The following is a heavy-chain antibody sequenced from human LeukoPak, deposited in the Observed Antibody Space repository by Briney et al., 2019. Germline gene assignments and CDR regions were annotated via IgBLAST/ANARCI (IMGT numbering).Heavy chain of an antibody. J-gene: IGHJ5*02. V-gene: IGHV3-7*01. D-gene: IGHD1-7*01. CDR1: GFTFNSYW. CDR2: IKQDGSEK. Sequence: GGSLRLSCAASGFTFNSYWMSWVRQAPGKGLEWVANIKQDGSEKYYVDSVKGRFTISRDNAKNSLYLQMNSLRAEDTAVYYCAREGFDWNSRAFDPWGQGTLVTVSS. CDR3: AREGFDWNSRAFDP.